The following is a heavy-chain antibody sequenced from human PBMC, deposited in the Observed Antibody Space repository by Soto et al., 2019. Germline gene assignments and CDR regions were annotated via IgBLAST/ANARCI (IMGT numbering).Heavy chain of an antibody. D-gene: IGHD2-15*01. Sequence: QVQLVESGGGVVQPGRSLRLSCAASGFTFDNYGLHWVRQAPGKGLEWVAVISYDGSKKFYADSVTGRFTISRDNSKNTLYLQMNTLRVEDTAVYYCAKDLDVVVVVNATRGLDVWGQGTTVTVSS. CDR3: AKDLDVVVVVNATRGLDV. CDR1: GFTFDNYG. J-gene: IGHJ6*02. CDR2: ISYDGSKK. V-gene: IGHV3-30*18.